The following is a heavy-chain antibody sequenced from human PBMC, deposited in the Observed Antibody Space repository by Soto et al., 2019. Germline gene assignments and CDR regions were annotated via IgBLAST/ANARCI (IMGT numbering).Heavy chain of an antibody. CDR1: GGSVSGYY. CDR2: INHSGST. Sequence: SETLSLTCAVYGGSVSGYYWSWIRQPPGKGLEWIGEINHSGSTNYNPSLKSRVTISVDTSKNQFSLKLSSVTAADTAVYYCARDDSSSWRHNWFDPWGQGTLVTVSS. D-gene: IGHD6-13*01. CDR3: ARDDSSSWRHNWFDP. V-gene: IGHV4-34*01. J-gene: IGHJ5*02.